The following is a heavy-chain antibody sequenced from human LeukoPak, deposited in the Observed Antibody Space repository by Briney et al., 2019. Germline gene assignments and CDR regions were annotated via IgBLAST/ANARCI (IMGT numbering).Heavy chain of an antibody. CDR2: INHSGST. CDR1: GGSFSGYY. V-gene: IGHV4-34*01. J-gene: IGHJ6*02. CDR3: ARGAHYYAYGMDV. Sequence: SETLSLTRAVYGGSFSGYYWSWIRQPPGKGLEWIGEINHSGSTNYNPSLKSRVTISVDTSKNQFSLKLSSVTAADTAVYYCARGAHYYAYGMDVWGQGTTVTVSS. D-gene: IGHD3-10*01.